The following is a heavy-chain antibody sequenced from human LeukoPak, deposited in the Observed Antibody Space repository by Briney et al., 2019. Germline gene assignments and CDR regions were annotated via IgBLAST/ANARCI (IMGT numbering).Heavy chain of an antibody. CDR1: EYTFTNYD. CDR2: MSPHFGSA. J-gene: IGHJ3*02. V-gene: IGHV1-8*01. D-gene: IGHD3-10*01. Sequence: ASVKVSCKASEYTFTNYDINWVRRATCQGLEWMGWMSPHFGSAGYAQKFKGRVTMTRDTSTSTAYLEVGSLRSEDTAMYYCARHGRGADAFDIWGQGTMVIVSS. CDR3: ARHGRGADAFDI.